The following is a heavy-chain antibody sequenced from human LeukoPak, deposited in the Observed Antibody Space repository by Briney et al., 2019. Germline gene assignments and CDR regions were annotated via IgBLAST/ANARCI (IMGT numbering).Heavy chain of an antibody. CDR3: ARSGLAARRYYFDY. CDR1: GYTFTSYS. V-gene: IGHV1-18*01. D-gene: IGHD6-6*01. CDR2: ISSYNGNT. J-gene: IGHJ4*02. Sequence: GASVKVSCKASGYTFTSYSISWVRQAPGQGLEWMGWISSYNGNTNYAQKLQGRVTMTTDTSTSTAYMELRSLRSDDTAVYYCARSGLAARRYYFDYWGQGTLVTVSS.